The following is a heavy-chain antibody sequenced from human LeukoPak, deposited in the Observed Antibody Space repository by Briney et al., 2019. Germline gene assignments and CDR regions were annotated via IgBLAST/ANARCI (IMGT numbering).Heavy chain of an antibody. Sequence: SQTLSLTCAISGDSVSSNSAAWNWIRQSPSRGLEWLGRTYYRSKWYNDYAVSVKSRITINPDTSKNQFSLQLNSVTPEDTAVYYCARGLYYYGSGSYSPDAFDIRGQGTMVTVSS. J-gene: IGHJ3*02. D-gene: IGHD3-10*01. V-gene: IGHV6-1*01. CDR2: TYYRSKWYN. CDR3: ARGLYYYGSGSYSPDAFDI. CDR1: GDSVSSNSAA.